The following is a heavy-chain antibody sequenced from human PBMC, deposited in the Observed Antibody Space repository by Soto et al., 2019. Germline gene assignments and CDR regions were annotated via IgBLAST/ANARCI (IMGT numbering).Heavy chain of an antibody. CDR2: IYYSGST. CDR1: GGSISSGDYY. V-gene: IGHV4-30-4*01. CDR3: ASCSAEGVLLLEY. Sequence: SETLSLTCTVSGGSISSGDYYWSWIRQPPGKGLEWIGYIYYSGSTYYNPSLKSRVTISVDTSKNQFSLKLSSVTAADTAAYYCASCSAEGVLLLEYWGQGTLVTVAS. J-gene: IGHJ4*02. D-gene: IGHD3-10*01.